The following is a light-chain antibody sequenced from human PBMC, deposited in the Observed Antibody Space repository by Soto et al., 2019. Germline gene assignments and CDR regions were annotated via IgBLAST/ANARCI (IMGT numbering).Light chain of an antibody. CDR2: DAS. CDR3: QHYNSDPWT. Sequence: DIEMTQSPSTLSASVGDRVTITCRASQTMRRWLAWYQQRPGKAPKVLIYDASTLESGVPARFSGSGSETQFSRTISSLQPEDSATYYCQHYNSDPWTFGQGTKVEIK. CDR1: QTMRRW. V-gene: IGKV1-5*01. J-gene: IGKJ1*01.